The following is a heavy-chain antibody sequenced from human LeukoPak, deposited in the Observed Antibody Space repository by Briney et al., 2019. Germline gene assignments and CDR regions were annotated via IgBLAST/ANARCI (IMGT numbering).Heavy chain of an antibody. CDR1: GFTFSSYG. V-gene: IGHV3-30*02. Sequence: GGSLRLSCAASGFTFSSYGMHWVRQAPGKGLEWVAFIRYDGSNKYYADSVKGRFTISRDNSKNTLYLQMNSLRAEDTAVYYCAKDGTYYYDSSGYYDFDYWGQGTLVTVSS. D-gene: IGHD3-22*01. CDR3: AKDGTYYYDSSGYYDFDY. CDR2: IRYDGSNK. J-gene: IGHJ4*02.